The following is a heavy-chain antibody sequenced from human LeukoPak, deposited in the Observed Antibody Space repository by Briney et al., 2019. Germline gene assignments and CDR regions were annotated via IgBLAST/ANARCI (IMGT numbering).Heavy chain of an antibody. CDR1: GYTFTSYG. CDR3: ARVGYSGYDPSSCFDY. V-gene: IGHV1-18*01. Sequence: ASVKVSCKASGYTFTSYGISWVRQAPGQGLEWMGWISAYNGNTNYAQKLQGRATMTTDTSTSTAYMELRSLRSDDTAVYYCARVGYSGYDPSSCFDYWGQGTLVTVSS. CDR2: ISAYNGNT. J-gene: IGHJ4*02. D-gene: IGHD5-12*01.